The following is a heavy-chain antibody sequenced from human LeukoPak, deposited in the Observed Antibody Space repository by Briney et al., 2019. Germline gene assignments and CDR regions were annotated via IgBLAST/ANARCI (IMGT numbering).Heavy chain of an antibody. Sequence: GGSLRLSCAASGFTFSSYWMHWVRQTPGRGLVWVARINTDGTIIDYADSVQGRFTISRDNAKNSLYLQMNSLRADDTAVYYCVKDSPPRYSGSPPAYWGQGTLVTVSS. V-gene: IGHV3-74*01. CDR2: INTDGTII. CDR3: VKDSPPRYSGSPPAY. CDR1: GFTFSSYW. D-gene: IGHD1-26*01. J-gene: IGHJ4*02.